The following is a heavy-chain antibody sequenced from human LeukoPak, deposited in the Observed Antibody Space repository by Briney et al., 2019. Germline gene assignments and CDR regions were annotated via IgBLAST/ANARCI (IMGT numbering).Heavy chain of an antibody. CDR3: AKTSGSYFAGFDC. CDR1: GFTFSNYA. D-gene: IGHD3-22*01. CDR2: ISGNGGST. V-gene: IGHV3-23*01. Sequence: GGSLRLSCPAPGFTFSNYAMTWVRQAPGKGLEWVSGISGNGGSTYYADSVKGRFTISRDYSKSSLHPQMNSLRAEDTAVYYCAKTSGSYFAGFDCWGEGTLVTVSS. J-gene: IGHJ4*02.